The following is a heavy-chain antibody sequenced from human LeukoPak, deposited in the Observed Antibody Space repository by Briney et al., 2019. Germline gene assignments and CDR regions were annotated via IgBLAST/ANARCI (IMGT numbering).Heavy chain of an antibody. Sequence: GRSLRLSCAASGFTFSSYGMHWVRQAPGKGLEWVAVIWYDGSKKQYADSVKGRFTISRDNSKNTLYLQMNSLRAEDTAVYYCASPTGGYWGQGTLVTVSS. J-gene: IGHJ4*02. V-gene: IGHV3-33*01. CDR3: ASPTGGY. CDR1: GFTFSSYG. D-gene: IGHD2-15*01. CDR2: IWYDGSKK.